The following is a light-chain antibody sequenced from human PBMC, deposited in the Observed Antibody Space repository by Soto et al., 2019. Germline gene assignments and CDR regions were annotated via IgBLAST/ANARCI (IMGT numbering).Light chain of an antibody. CDR1: QSVLYSSNNKNY. V-gene: IGKV4-1*01. CDR2: WAS. CDR3: QQYYSTPRT. J-gene: IGKJ2*01. Sequence: DIVMTQSPDSLAVSLGERATINCKSSQSVLYSSNNKNYLAWYQQKPGQPPKLLIYWASTRESGVPDRFSGRGSGSDFTLTISSLQAEDVAVSYCQQYYSTPRTFGQGTKLEIK.